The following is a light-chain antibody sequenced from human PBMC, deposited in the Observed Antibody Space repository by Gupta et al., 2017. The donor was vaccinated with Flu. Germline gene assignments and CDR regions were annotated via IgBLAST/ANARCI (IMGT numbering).Light chain of an antibody. J-gene: IGLJ1*01. CDR2: QDS. CDR3: QAWDSSTAFYV. V-gene: IGLV3-1*01. Sequence: SYALPQPPSVSVSPGQTASITCSGDKLGDKYACWYQQKPGQSPVLVIYQDSKRPSGIPERFSGSNSGNTATLTISGTQARDEAEYYCQAWDSSTAFYVFGGGTKVTVL. CDR1: KLGDKY.